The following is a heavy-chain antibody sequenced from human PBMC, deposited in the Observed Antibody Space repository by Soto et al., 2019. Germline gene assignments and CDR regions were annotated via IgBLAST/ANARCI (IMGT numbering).Heavy chain of an antibody. V-gene: IGHV3-23*01. Sequence: GGSLRLSCAASGFTFSSCAMSWVRQAPGKGLEWVSTISGSGNSTYYADSVKGRFTISRDNSKNTLYLQMSSLRAEDTAVYYCAKGISSRKPYYGMDVWGQGTTVTVSS. D-gene: IGHD3-3*01. CDR3: AKGISSRKPYYGMDV. CDR1: GFTFSSCA. J-gene: IGHJ6*02. CDR2: ISGSGNST.